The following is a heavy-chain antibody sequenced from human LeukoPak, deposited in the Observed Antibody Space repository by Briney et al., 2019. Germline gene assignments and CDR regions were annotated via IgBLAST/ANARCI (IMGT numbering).Heavy chain of an antibody. CDR1: GFTFSSYS. CDR3: ARDQPGYI. Sequence: PGGSLRLSCAASGFTFSSYSMNWVRQAPGMGLEWVSSISGSSSYIYYADSVKGRFTISRDNAKNSLYLQMNSLRAEDTAVYYCARDQPGYIWGQGTLVTVSS. CDR2: ISGSSSYI. V-gene: IGHV3-21*01. J-gene: IGHJ4*02. D-gene: IGHD5-24*01.